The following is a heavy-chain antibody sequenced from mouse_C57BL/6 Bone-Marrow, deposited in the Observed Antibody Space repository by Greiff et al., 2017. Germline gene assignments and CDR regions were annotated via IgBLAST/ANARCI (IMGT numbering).Heavy chain of an antibody. D-gene: IGHD1-1*01. CDR2: INPNNGGP. J-gene: IGHJ3*01. Sequence: EVQLQQSGPELVKPGASVKISCKASGYTFTDYYMNWVKQSHGKSLEWIGDINPNNGGPSYNQKFKGKATLTVDKSSSTAYMELRSLTSEDSAVYYCAIPSFITTGSGDWFAYWGQGTLVTVSA. V-gene: IGHV1-26*01. CDR3: AIPSFITTGSGDWFAY. CDR1: GYTFTDYY.